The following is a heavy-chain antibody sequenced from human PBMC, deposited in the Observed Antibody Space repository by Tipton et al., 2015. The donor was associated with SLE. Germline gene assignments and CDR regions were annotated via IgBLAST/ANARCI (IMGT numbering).Heavy chain of an antibody. CDR1: GYTFIHKG. Sequence: QLVQSGVEVKKPGASVKVSCKASGYTFIHKGISWVRQAPGQGLEFMGWISVHNGYTNYAQKFQGRVTLTTDTSTSTVYMELRSLRSDDTAVYYCARVVVGAFDYWGQGTLVTVSS. J-gene: IGHJ4*02. V-gene: IGHV1-18*01. CDR2: ISVHNGYT. D-gene: IGHD2-15*01. CDR3: ARVVVGAFDY.